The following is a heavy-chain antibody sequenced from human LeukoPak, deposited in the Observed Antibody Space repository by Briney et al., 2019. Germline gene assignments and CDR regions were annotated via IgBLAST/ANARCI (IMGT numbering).Heavy chain of an antibody. CDR2: FDPEDGET. Sequence: ASVKVSCKVSGSTLTELSMHWVRQAPGKGLEWMGGFDPEDGETIYAQKFQGRVTMTEDTSTDTAYMELSSLRSEDTAVYYCATTGTPLRYFDWLLGGFDPWGQGTLVTVSS. CDR3: ATTGTPLRYFDWLLGGFDP. J-gene: IGHJ5*02. D-gene: IGHD3-9*01. V-gene: IGHV1-24*01. CDR1: GSTLTELS.